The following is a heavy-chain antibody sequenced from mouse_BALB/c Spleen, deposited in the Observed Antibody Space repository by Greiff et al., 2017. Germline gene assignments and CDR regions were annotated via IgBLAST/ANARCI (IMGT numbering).Heavy chain of an antibody. V-gene: IGHV1-54*01. Sequence: QVHVKQSGAELVRPGTSVKVSCKASGYAFTNYLIEWVKQRPGQGLEWIGVINPGSGGTNYNEKFKGKATLTADKSSSTAYMQLSSLTSDDSAVYFCARWLLQYWYFDVWGAGTTVTVSS. D-gene: IGHD2-3*01. J-gene: IGHJ1*01. CDR1: GYAFTNYL. CDR2: INPGSGGT. CDR3: ARWLLQYWYFDV.